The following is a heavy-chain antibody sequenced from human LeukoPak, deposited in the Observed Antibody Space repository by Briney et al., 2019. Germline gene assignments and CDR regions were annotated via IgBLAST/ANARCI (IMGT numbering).Heavy chain of an antibody. Sequence: PGGSLRLSCAASGFTFSSYSMNWVRQAPGKGLEWVSYISSSSSTIYYADSVKGRFTTSRDNAKNSLYLQMNSLRAEDTAVYYCARDYDSSGYPDDAFDIWGQGTMVTVSS. CDR2: ISSSSSTI. V-gene: IGHV3-48*04. CDR3: ARDYDSSGYPDDAFDI. D-gene: IGHD3-22*01. J-gene: IGHJ3*02. CDR1: GFTFSSYS.